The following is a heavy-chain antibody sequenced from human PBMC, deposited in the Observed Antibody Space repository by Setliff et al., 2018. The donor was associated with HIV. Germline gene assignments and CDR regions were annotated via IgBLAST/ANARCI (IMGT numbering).Heavy chain of an antibody. CDR2: INHSGST. CDR1: GASFNNYY. Sequence: SETLSLTCAVYGASFNNYYWSWIRQPPGKGLEWIGEINHSGSTSYNPSLKSRVTISVDTSKNQFSLKLNSITAADTAIYFCARVRDPNWNYDMDVWGQGTTVTVSS. J-gene: IGHJ6*03. CDR3: ARVRDPNWNYDMDV. D-gene: IGHD1-1*01. V-gene: IGHV4-34*01.